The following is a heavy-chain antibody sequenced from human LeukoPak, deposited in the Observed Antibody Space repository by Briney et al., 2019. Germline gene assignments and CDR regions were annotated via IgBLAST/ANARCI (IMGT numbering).Heavy chain of an antibody. Sequence: SETLSLTCTVSGGSISSSSYYWGWIRQPPGKGLEWIGSIYYSGSTYYNPSLKSRVTISVDTAKNQFSLKLSSVTAADTAVYYSARGSGSYLDYWGQGTLVTVSS. CDR2: IYYSGST. D-gene: IGHD1-26*01. J-gene: IGHJ4*02. CDR1: GGSISSSSYY. V-gene: IGHV4-39*07. CDR3: ARGSGSYLDY.